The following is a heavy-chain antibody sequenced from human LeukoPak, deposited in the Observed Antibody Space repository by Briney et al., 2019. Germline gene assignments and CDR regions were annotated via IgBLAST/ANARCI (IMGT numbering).Heavy chain of an antibody. J-gene: IGHJ6*03. D-gene: IGHD1-26*01. V-gene: IGHV3-30*02. CDR2: IRYDGSNK. CDR3: AKGSGWEVSYYYYYMDV. CDR1: GFTFGDYA. Sequence: GGSLRLSCAASGFTFGDYAVSWVRQAPGKGLEWVAFIRYDGSNKYYVGSVKGRFTISRDNSKNTLYLQMNSLRAEDTAVYYCAKGSGWEVSYYYYYMDVWGKGTTVTISS.